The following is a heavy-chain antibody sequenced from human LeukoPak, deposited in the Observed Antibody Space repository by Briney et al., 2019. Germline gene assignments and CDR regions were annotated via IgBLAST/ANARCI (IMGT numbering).Heavy chain of an antibody. CDR2: IYYTGST. CDR1: GGSISSYY. D-gene: IGHD3-3*01. CDR3: ARGGVVYFDY. J-gene: IGHJ4*02. V-gene: IGHV4-59*12. Sequence: SETLSLTCTVSGGSISSYYWNWIRQPPGKGLEWIGIIYYTGSTYYNPSLKSRVTISVDTSKNQFSLKLSSVTAADTAVYYCARGGVVYFDYWGQGTLVTVSS.